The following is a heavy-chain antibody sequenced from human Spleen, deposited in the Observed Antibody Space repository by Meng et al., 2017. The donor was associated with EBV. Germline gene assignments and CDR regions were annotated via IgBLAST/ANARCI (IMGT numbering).Heavy chain of an antibody. CDR2: IFWDDDE. Sequence: QMTLKESGPTLVRPTQTLTFTCTFSGFSRNSRGVAVGWVRQPPGKALEWLAMIFWDDDERYTTSLNSRLTITRDTSRNRVVLTMTNMAPVDTATYFCTHSVSTVTHFDFWGQGILVTVSS. J-gene: IGHJ4*02. V-gene: IGHV2-5*02. CDR1: GFSRNSRGVA. CDR3: THSVSTVTHFDF. D-gene: IGHD4-17*01.